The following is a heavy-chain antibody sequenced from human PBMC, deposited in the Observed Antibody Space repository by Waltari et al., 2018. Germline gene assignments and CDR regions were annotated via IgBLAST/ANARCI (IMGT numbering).Heavy chain of an antibody. V-gene: IGHV4-34*01. J-gene: IGHJ5*02. CDR2: INHSGST. CDR3: AREGITIFGDWFDP. CDR1: GGSFSGYY. Sequence: QVQLQQWGAGLLKPSETLSLTCAVYGGSFSGYYWSWIRQPPGKGLEWIGEINHSGSTNYNPSLKSRVTISVDTSKNQFSLKLSSVTAADTAVYYCAREGITIFGDWFDPWGQGTLVTVSS. D-gene: IGHD3-3*01.